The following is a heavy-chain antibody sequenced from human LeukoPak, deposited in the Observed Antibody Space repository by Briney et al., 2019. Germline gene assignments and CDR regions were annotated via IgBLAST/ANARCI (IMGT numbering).Heavy chain of an antibody. Sequence: ASVKVSCKASGYTFTSYYMYWVRQAPGQGLEWMGIINPSAGSTSYAQKFQGRVTMTRDTSTSTVYMELSSLRFEDTAVYYCARAYYYDSSAYYPGSDHWGQGTLVTVSS. V-gene: IGHV1-46*01. CDR2: INPSAGST. CDR3: ARAYYYDSSAYYPGSDH. J-gene: IGHJ4*02. CDR1: GYTFTSYY. D-gene: IGHD3-22*01.